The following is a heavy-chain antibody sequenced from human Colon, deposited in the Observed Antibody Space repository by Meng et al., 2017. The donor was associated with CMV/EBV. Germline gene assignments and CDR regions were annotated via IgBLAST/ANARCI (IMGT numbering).Heavy chain of an antibody. CDR1: GYTFTSYG. CDR3: AKGWLGIDYYFDY. V-gene: IGHV1-18*01. CDR2: ISAYNGNT. D-gene: IGHD6-19*01. J-gene: IGHJ4*02. Sequence: ASVKVSCKASGYTFTSYGISWVRQAPGQGLEWMGWISAYNGNTNYAQKFQGRVTMTEDTSTDTAYMELSSLRSEDTAVYYCAKGWLGIDYYFDYWGQGALVTVSS.